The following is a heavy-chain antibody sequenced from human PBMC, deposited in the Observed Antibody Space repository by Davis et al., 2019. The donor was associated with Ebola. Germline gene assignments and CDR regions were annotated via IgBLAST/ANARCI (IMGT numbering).Heavy chain of an antibody. CDR2: IYSGDSDT. J-gene: IGHJ4*02. CDR1: GYSFNTYW. CDR3: ARQEALYGSIDN. Sequence: GGSLRLSCKGSGYSFNTYWIAWVRQMPGKGLEWMGIIYSGDSDTRYRPSFEGQVTISVDRSINTAYLQWSSLKASDSAMYYCARQEALYGSIDNWGQGTLVTVSS. D-gene: IGHD6-13*01. V-gene: IGHV5-51*01.